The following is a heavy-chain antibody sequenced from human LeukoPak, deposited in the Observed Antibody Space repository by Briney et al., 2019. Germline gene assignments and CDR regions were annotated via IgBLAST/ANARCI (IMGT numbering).Heavy chain of an antibody. CDR3: ARRSSSWYLYYGMDV. J-gene: IGHJ6*04. V-gene: IGHV4-34*01. Sequence: SETLSLTCAVYGGSFSGYYWSWIRQPPGKGLERIGEINHSGSTNYNPYLKSRVTISVDTSKNQFSLKLSSVTAADTAVYYCARRSSSWYLYYGMDVWGKGTTVTVSS. CDR1: GGSFSGYY. D-gene: IGHD6-13*01. CDR2: INHSGST.